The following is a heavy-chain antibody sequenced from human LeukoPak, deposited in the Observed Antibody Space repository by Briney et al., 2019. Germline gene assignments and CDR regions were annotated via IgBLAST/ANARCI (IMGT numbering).Heavy chain of an antibody. D-gene: IGHD3-22*01. CDR2: IKQDGSEK. CDR1: GFTFSSYW. Sequence: GGSLRLSCAASGFTFSSYWMSWVRQAPGKGLEWVANIKQDGSEKYYVDPVKGRFTISRDNAKNSLYLQMNSLRAEDTAVYYCARDAVWGYYDSSGYYPLDYWGQGTLVTVSS. J-gene: IGHJ4*02. V-gene: IGHV3-7*01. CDR3: ARDAVWGYYDSSGYYPLDY.